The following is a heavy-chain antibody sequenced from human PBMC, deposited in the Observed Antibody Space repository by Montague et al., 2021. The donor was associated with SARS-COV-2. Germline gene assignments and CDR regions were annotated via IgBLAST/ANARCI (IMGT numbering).Heavy chain of an antibody. D-gene: IGHD3-10*01. CDR3: SRGGGMIRGVVDF. CDR2: ISRSGDRT. J-gene: IGHJ4*02. CDR1: GFTFDDYG. Sequence: SLRLSCAASGFTFDDYGMSWVRQVPGQGLEWVSGISRSGDRTVYGDSVKGRFTISRDNAKNSLYLQMNSLRVEDTAFYYCSRGGGMIRGVVDFWGQGILV. V-gene: IGHV3-20*04.